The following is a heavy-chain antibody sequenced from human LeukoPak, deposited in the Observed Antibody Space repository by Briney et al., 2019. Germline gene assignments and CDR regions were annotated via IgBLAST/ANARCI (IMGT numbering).Heavy chain of an antibody. CDR3: ARGGVGATTYVWFDP. J-gene: IGHJ5*02. Sequence: VASVKVSCKASGYTFTNYYMHWVRQAPGQGLEWMGVINPSGGSTSYAQNFQGRVTTTRDMSTSTVYMELSSLRADDTAVYYCARGGVGATTYVWFDPWGQGTLVTVSS. V-gene: IGHV1-46*01. CDR2: INPSGGST. D-gene: IGHD1-26*01. CDR1: GYTFTNYY.